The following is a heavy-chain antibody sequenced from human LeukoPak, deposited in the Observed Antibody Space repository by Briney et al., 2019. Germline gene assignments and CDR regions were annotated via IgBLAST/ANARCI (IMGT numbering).Heavy chain of an antibody. CDR3: AKAADGGTRYYYYYMDV. D-gene: IGHD1-26*01. Sequence: GGSLRLSCAVSGFTVSSNYMNWVRQAPGKGLEWVSVVYSAGSTYYADSVKGRFTISRDNSKNTVYLQMNSLRAEDTALYYCAKAADGGTRYYYYYMDVWGKGTTVTVSS. CDR2: VYSAGST. V-gene: IGHV3-53*01. CDR1: GFTVSSNY. J-gene: IGHJ6*03.